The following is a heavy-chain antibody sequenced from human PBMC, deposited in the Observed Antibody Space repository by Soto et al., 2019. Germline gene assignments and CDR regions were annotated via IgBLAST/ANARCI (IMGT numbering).Heavy chain of an antibody. V-gene: IGHV1-8*01. J-gene: IGHJ4*02. D-gene: IGHD6-19*01. CDR3: AKRMRGQWPVAFDY. Sequence: QVQLVQSGAEVKKPGASVKVSCKASGYTFTSYDINWVRQATGQGLEWMGWMNPNSGNIGYAQKFQGRITMTRNTSINTAYMELSSLRSEDTAVYYCAKRMRGQWPVAFDYWGQGTLVTVSS. CDR2: MNPNSGNI. CDR1: GYTFTSYD.